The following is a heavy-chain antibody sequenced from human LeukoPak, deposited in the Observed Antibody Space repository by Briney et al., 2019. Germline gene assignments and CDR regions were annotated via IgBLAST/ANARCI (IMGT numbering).Heavy chain of an antibody. J-gene: IGHJ5*02. CDR3: ARELGSSSSSGWFDP. Sequence: ASVKVSCTASGYTFTAYYIQWVRQAPGQGLEWMGLIDPSVGSTSNAQKFQGRVTMTRDTSISTAYMELSRLRSDDTAVYYCARELGSSSSSGWFDPWGQGTLVTVSS. CDR2: IDPSVGST. D-gene: IGHD6-6*01. V-gene: IGHV1-2*06. CDR1: GYTFTAYY.